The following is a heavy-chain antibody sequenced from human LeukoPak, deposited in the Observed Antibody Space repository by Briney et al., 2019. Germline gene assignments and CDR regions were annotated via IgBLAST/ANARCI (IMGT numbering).Heavy chain of an antibody. V-gene: IGHV3-21*01. CDR3: ARDLRGLPFDY. D-gene: IGHD3/OR15-3a*01. Sequence: GGSLRLSCTASEFTFSSYTMNWVRRAPGKGLEWVSSISSTSSYIYYAASVKGRFTISRDNAKNSLYLQMNSLRAEDTAVYYCARDLRGLPFDYWGQGTLVTVSS. CDR2: ISSTSSYI. J-gene: IGHJ4*02. CDR1: EFTFSSYT.